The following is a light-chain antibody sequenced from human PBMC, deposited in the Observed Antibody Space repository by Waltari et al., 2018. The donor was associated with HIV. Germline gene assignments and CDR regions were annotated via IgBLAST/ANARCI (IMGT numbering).Light chain of an antibody. CDR1: SSDVGNYNY. V-gene: IGLV2-14*03. J-gene: IGLJ3*02. CDR2: DVN. Sequence: QSALTQPASVSGSPGQSITISCTGTSSDVGNYNYVSWFQQPPDKAPTRILFDVNKRPSGVSSRFSGSKSAKTASLTISGLQPEDEGDYFCTSYTSSDTWVFGGGTKVTVL. CDR3: TSYTSSDTWV.